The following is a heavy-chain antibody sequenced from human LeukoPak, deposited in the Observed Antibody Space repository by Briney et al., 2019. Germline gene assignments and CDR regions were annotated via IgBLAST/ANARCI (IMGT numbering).Heavy chain of an antibody. J-gene: IGHJ5*02. CDR3: AAWFGERWFDP. V-gene: IGHV3-23*01. CDR2: ISGSGGST. D-gene: IGHD3-10*01. CDR1: GLPFSGYA. Sequence: PGGSLRLSCAASGLPFSGYAMSWVRQAPGKGLEWVSAISGSGGSTYYADSVKGRFTISRDNSKNTLYLQMNSLRAEDTAVYYCAAWFGERWFDPWGQGTLVTGSS.